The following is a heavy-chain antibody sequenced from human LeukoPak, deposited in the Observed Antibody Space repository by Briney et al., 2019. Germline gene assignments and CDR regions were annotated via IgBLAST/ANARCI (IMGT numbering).Heavy chain of an antibody. CDR3: ARAGGYCGRISCPYYFDY. CDR2: MNPNSGNT. Sequence: GASVKVSCKASGYTFTSYDINWVRQATGQGLEWMGWMNPNSGNTGYAQKFQGRVTMTRNTSISTAYMELSSLRCEDTAVYYCARAGGYCGRISCPYYFDYWGQGSLVAVSS. D-gene: IGHD2-15*01. V-gene: IGHV1-8*01. CDR1: GYTFTSYD. J-gene: IGHJ4*02.